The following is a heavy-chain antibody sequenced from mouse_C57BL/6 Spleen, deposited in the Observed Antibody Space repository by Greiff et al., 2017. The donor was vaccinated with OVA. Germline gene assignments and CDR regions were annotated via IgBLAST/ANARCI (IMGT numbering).Heavy chain of an antibody. CDR1: GYTFTDYE. D-gene: IGHD1-1*01. J-gene: IGHJ1*03. CDR2: IDPETGGT. Sequence: QVQLQQSGAELVRPGASVTLSCKASGYTFTDYEMHWVKQTPVHGLEWIGAIDPETGGTAYNQKFKGKAILTADKSSSTAYMELRSLTSEDSAVYYCTRWRGTTVVATRYFDVWGTGTTVTVSS. V-gene: IGHV1-15*01. CDR3: TRWRGTTVVATRYFDV.